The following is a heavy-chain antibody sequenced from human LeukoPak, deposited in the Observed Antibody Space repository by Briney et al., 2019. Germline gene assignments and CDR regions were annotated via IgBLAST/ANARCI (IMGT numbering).Heavy chain of an antibody. Sequence: PGRSLRLSCAASGFTFDDYAMHWVRQAPGKGLEWVSGISWNSGSIGYADSVKGRFTISRDNAKNSLYLQMNSLRAEDTAVYYCARGDSSGYYPDYWGQGTLVTVSS. D-gene: IGHD3-22*01. CDR1: GFTFDDYA. CDR3: ARGDSSGYYPDY. CDR2: ISWNSGSI. J-gene: IGHJ4*02. V-gene: IGHV3-9*01.